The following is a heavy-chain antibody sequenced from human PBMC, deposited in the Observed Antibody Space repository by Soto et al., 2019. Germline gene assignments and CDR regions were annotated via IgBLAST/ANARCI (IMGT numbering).Heavy chain of an antibody. CDR3: ARVKGGSYYVDY. Sequence: QLQLQESGSGLVKPSQTLSLTCAVSGGSISGGDSWSWIRQPPGKGLEWIGYIYHNGNPYYNPSLKSRVTLPVDRSKNQFSLELKSVTAADTAVYYCARVKGGSYYVDYWGQGTPVTVSS. CDR1: GGSISGGDS. CDR2: IYHNGNP. D-gene: IGHD1-26*01. J-gene: IGHJ4*02. V-gene: IGHV4-30-2*01.